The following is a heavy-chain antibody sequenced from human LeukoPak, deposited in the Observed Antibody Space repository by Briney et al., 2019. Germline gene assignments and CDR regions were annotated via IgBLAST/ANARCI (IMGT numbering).Heavy chain of an antibody. CDR3: AKLAGTFSAIMSVAFFDY. Sequence: PGGSLRLSCAASGFTFSSYAMHWVRQAPGKGLEWVAVISYDGSNKYYADSVKGRFTISRDNSKNTLYLQMNSLRAEDTAVYYCAKLAGTFSAIMSVAFFDYWGQGTLVTVSS. V-gene: IGHV3-30-3*02. CDR1: GFTFSSYA. CDR2: ISYDGSNK. D-gene: IGHD1-1*01. J-gene: IGHJ4*02.